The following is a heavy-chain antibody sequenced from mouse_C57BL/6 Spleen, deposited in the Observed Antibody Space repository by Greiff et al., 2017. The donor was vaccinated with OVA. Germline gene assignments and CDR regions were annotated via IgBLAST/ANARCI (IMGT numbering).Heavy chain of an antibody. D-gene: IGHD4-1*01. V-gene: IGHV5-16*01. CDR2: INYDGSST. CDR3: ARESELGRYFEV. CDR1: GFTFSDYY. J-gene: IGHJ1*03. Sequence: EVQLVESEGGLVQPGSSMKLSCTASGFTFSDYYMAWVRQVPEKGLEWVANINYDGSSTYYLDSLKSRFILTRDNAKNILYLHMSSLKSEDTATYYCARESELGRYFEVWGTGTTVTVSS.